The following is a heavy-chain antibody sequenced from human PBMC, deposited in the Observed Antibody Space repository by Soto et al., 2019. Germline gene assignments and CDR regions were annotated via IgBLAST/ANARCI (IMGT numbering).Heavy chain of an antibody. V-gene: IGHV4-4*02. J-gene: IGHJ6*02. CDR1: GDSVTRSNW. CDR3: ATSGWNEDCYYYYGMGV. D-gene: IGHD1-1*01. CDR2: IYHSGNT. Sequence: SETLSLTCAVSGDSVTRSNWWSWVRQSPGKGLEWIGEIYHSGNTKYNPSLKSRITMSVDKAKNQFSLKMTSVTSADTAVYYCATSGWNEDCYYYYGMGVWGQVTTVTVSS.